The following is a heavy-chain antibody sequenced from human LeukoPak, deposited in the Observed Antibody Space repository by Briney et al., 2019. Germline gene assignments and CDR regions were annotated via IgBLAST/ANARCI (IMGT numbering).Heavy chain of an antibody. Sequence: PSETLSLTCAVYGGSFSGYYWSWIRQPPGEGLEWIGEINHSGSTNYNPSLKSRVTISVDTSKNQFSLKLSSVTAADTAMYYCASTPGIAAANYWGQGTLVTVSS. D-gene: IGHD6-13*01. V-gene: IGHV4-34*01. CDR2: INHSGST. CDR3: ASTPGIAAANY. CDR1: GGSFSGYY. J-gene: IGHJ4*02.